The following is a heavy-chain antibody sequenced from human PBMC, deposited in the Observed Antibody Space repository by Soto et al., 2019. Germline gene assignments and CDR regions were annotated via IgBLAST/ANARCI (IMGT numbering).Heavy chain of an antibody. J-gene: IGHJ5*02. CDR3: AKGSWVHHGSEGGNWLDP. CDR2: ISHSGTST. D-gene: IGHD3-10*01. CDR1: EIIFSGYG. V-gene: IGHV3-23*01. Sequence: GGSLRLSCAVSEIIFSGYGMHWVRQAPGKGLEWVSGISHSGTSTYYADSVKGRFTISRDNSKNTLYLQMNSLRAEDTAVYYCAKGSWVHHGSEGGNWLDPWGQGTLVTVSS.